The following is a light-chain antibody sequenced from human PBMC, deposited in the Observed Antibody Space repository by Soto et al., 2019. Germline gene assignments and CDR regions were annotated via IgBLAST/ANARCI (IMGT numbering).Light chain of an antibody. J-gene: IGLJ2*01. CDR3: ATWDGTMPGEV. V-gene: IGLV1-51*01. CDR2: DNN. Sequence: QSVLTQSPSVSAAPGQKVTISCSGSSSNIGNNYVSWYQQLPGTAPKLLIYDNNKRPSGIPDRFSGSKSGTSGPLDITGLQTGDAADYYCATWDGTMPGEVFGGGTKVTVL. CDR1: SSNIGNNY.